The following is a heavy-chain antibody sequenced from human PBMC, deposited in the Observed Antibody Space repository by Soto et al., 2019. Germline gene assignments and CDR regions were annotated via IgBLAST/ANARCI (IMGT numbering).Heavy chain of an antibody. Sequence: QVQLVQSGAEVKKPGASVKVSCKASGYTFTSYYMHWVRQAPGQGLEWMGIINPSGGSTSYAQKFHGRVTMTWDTSTSTGYMELSSLRSEDTAVYYCAGEGGATTVVTLGVLFDYWGQGTLVTVSS. V-gene: IGHV1-46*01. CDR2: INPSGGST. CDR1: GYTFTSYY. CDR3: AGEGGATTVVTLGVLFDY. J-gene: IGHJ4*02. D-gene: IGHD4-17*01.